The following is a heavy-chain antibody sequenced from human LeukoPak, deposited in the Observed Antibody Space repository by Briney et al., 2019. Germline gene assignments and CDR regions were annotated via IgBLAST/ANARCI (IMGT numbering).Heavy chain of an antibody. CDR2: INGDGSST. Sequence: PGGSLRLSCAASGFTLSYYWMHWVRQGPGKGPVWVSTINGDGSSTNYADSVKGRFTISRDNAKNTLYLEMNSLRVEDTAVYYCARDPRNKGFDPWGQGTLVTVSS. CDR1: GFTLSYYW. V-gene: IGHV3-74*01. CDR3: ARDPRNKGFDP. D-gene: IGHD1/OR15-1a*01. J-gene: IGHJ5*02.